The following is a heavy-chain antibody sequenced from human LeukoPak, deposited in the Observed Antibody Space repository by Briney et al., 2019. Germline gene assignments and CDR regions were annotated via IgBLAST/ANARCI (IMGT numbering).Heavy chain of an antibody. Sequence: PSETLSLTCAVYGGSFSGYYWSWIRQPPGKGLEWIGEINHSGSTNYNPSLKSRVTISVDTSKNQFSLKLSSVTAADTAVYYCARHSGSSGYSPFDYWGQGTLVTVSS. J-gene: IGHJ4*02. CDR2: INHSGST. V-gene: IGHV4-34*01. D-gene: IGHD3-22*01. CDR1: GGSFSGYY. CDR3: ARHSGSSGYSPFDY.